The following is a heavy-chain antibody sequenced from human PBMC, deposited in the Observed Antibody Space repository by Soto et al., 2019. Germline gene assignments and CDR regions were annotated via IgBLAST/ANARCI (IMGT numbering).Heavy chain of an antibody. J-gene: IGHJ3*01. CDR2: VYYSGST. CDR1: GGSITSGSYY. D-gene: IGHD6-13*01. V-gene: IGHV4-39*02. CDR3: ARPVCVEQQLVHDAFEL. Sequence: QLQLQESGPGLVKPSETLSLTCTVSGGSITSGSYYWGWIRQPPGKGLQWIGSVYYSGSTYSHPSLRSRVTITVDTSNNDFSLRLSGVTAADTAVYYCARPVCVEQQLVHDAFELRGQGTMVVVSS.